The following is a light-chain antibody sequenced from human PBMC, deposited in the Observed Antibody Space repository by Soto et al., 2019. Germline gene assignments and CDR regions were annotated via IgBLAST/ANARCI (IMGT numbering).Light chain of an antibody. CDR1: SSDIGDYSY. Sequence: QSALTQPRSVSGSPGQSVTISCTGTSSDIGDYSYVSWYQQHPGKVPKLMIYDVNKRPSGVPDRFSGSKSGNTASLTISGLQAEDEADYYCCSYAASHTFVFATGTKLTVL. CDR3: CSYAASHTFV. V-gene: IGLV2-11*01. J-gene: IGLJ1*01. CDR2: DVN.